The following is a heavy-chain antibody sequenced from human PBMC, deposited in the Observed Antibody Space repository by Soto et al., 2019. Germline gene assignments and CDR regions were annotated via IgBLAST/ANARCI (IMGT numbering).Heavy chain of an antibody. CDR1: GGSISSGGYY. CDR2: IYYSGST. J-gene: IGHJ5*02. Sequence: PSETLSLTCTVSGGSISSGGYYWSWIRQHPGKGLEWIGYIYYSGSTYYNPSLKSRVTISVDTSKNQFSLKLSSVTAADTAVYYWARGCHYDVPHGFDPWGQGTLVTVSS. V-gene: IGHV4-31*03. CDR3: ARGCHYDVPHGFDP. D-gene: IGHD3-16*01.